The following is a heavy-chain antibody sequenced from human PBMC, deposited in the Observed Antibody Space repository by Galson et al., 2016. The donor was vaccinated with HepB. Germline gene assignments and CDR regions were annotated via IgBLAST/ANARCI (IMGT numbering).Heavy chain of an antibody. Sequence: SVKVSCKASGYSFTIYAIHWVRQAPGQRLEWMGWINAGKGNTKYSQKFQGRVTITRDTSASTAYMELSSLRSEDTAVYYCARATKTGTTGYWGQGTLVTVSS. D-gene: IGHD1-1*01. CDR1: GYSFTIYA. J-gene: IGHJ4*02. CDR3: ARATKTGTTGY. CDR2: INAGKGNT. V-gene: IGHV1-3*01.